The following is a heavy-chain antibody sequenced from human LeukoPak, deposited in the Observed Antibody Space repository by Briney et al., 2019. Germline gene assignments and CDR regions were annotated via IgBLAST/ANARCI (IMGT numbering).Heavy chain of an antibody. CDR1: GFTFSSYW. J-gene: IGHJ4*02. Sequence: GGSLRLSCAASGFTFSSYWMSWVRQAPGKGLEWVANIKQDGSEKYYVDSVKGRFTISRDNAKNSLYLQMNSLRAEDTAVYYCARRRLGSSWFPFDYWGQGTLVTVSS. CDR3: ARRRLGSSWFPFDY. D-gene: IGHD6-13*01. CDR2: IKQDGSEK. V-gene: IGHV3-7*01.